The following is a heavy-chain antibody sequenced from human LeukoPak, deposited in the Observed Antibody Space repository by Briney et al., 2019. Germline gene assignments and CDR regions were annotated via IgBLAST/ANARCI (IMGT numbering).Heavy chain of an antibody. J-gene: IGHJ5*02. CDR3: AAVGYSYGYPLYLDP. D-gene: IGHD5-18*01. Sequence: GSLRLPCAASGFTFSSYAMSWIRQPPGKGLERIGSIYYSGSTYYNPSLKSRVTVSVDTSKNQFSLKLSSVTAADTAVYYCAAVGYSYGYPLYLDPWGQGTLVTVSS. CDR1: GFTFSSYA. V-gene: IGHV4-39*01. CDR2: IYYSGST.